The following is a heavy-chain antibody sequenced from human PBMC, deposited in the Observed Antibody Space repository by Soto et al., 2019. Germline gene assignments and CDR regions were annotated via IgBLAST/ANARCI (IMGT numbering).Heavy chain of an antibody. D-gene: IGHD3-9*01. CDR2: ISGSGDNT. J-gene: IGHJ4*02. CDR1: GFTFSSYA. V-gene: IGHV3-23*01. CDR3: AKDTAGYFDWSSYFDY. Sequence: EVQLLESGGGLVQPGGSLRLSCAASGFTFSSYAMSWVRQAPGKGLEWVSAISGSGDNTYYADSVKGRFTISRDNSKNTRYLQMNSLRAEDTAVYYCAKDTAGYFDWSSYFDYWGQGTLVAVSS.